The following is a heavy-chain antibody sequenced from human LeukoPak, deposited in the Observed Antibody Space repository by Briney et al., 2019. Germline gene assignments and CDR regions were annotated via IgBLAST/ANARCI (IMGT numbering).Heavy chain of an antibody. V-gene: IGHV4-34*01. J-gene: IGHJ5*02. CDR2: INHSGST. D-gene: IGHD3-3*01. CDR1: GGSFSGYY. CDR3: ARLSSGYYNWFDP. Sequence: KPSETLSLTCAVYGGSFSGYYWSWIRQPPGKGLEWIGEINHSGSTNYNPSLKSRVTISVDTSKNQFSLKLSSVTAADTAVYYCARLSSGYYNWFDPWGQGTLVTVSS.